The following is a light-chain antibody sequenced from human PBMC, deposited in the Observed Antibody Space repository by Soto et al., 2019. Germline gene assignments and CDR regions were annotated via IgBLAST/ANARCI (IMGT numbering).Light chain of an antibody. CDR1: QTVSSY. Sequence: ENVLTQSPGTLSLSPGERATLSCRASQTVSSYLTWYQQRPGQAPRLLISGASRRATGIPDRFSGSGSGTDFTLTISRLGPEDFALYYCQQYGTSPITFGQGTRLEIK. CDR3: QQYGTSPIT. J-gene: IGKJ5*01. V-gene: IGKV3-20*01. CDR2: GAS.